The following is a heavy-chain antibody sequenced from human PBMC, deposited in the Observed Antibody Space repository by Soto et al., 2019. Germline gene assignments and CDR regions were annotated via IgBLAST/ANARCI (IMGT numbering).Heavy chain of an antibody. D-gene: IGHD3-10*01. Sequence: GGSLRLSCAASGFTFSSYNMNWVRQAPGKGLEWVSYISSSSTIYYADSVKGRFTISRDNAKNSLYLQMNSLRAEDTAVYYCARSRRIKTRITMVRGAEAPTDYWGQGTLVTVSS. CDR2: ISSSSTI. CDR3: ARSRRIKTRITMVRGAEAPTDY. V-gene: IGHV3-48*01. J-gene: IGHJ4*02. CDR1: GFTFSSYN.